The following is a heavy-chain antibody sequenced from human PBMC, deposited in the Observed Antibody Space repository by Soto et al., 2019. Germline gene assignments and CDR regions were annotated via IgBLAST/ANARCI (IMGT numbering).Heavy chain of an antibody. V-gene: IGHV4-31*03. D-gene: IGHD3-16*01. Sequence: PSETLSLTCTVSGGSLSSGAYYWSWIRQRPGKGLEWIGYIYYSGSTYYNPSLKSRLTISVDTSQNQFSLRLSSVTAADTAVYYCAEPDTFGKLINSWGQGTLVTVSS. CDR1: GGSLSSGAYY. CDR2: IYYSGST. CDR3: AEPDTFGKLINS. J-gene: IGHJ4*02.